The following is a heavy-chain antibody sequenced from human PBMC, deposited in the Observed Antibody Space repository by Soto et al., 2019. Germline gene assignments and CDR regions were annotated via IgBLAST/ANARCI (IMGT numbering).Heavy chain of an antibody. J-gene: IGHJ4*02. CDR3: PRCGNWTYESYY. Sequence: QLQLVQSGAEVKEPGASVKVSCKASGYTFSSSGFTWVRQAPGQGLEWMGWISANSGNTNCAQKLQRRVTRTTDTSRSTAYMELRGLRSDDTAVYYCPRCGNWTYESYYWGQGTLVTVA. D-gene: IGHD1-7*01. V-gene: IGHV1-18*01. CDR2: ISANSGNT. CDR1: GYTFSSSG.